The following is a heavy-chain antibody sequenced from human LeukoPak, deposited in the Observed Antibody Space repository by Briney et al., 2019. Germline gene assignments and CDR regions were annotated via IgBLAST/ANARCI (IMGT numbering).Heavy chain of an antibody. J-gene: IGHJ4*02. V-gene: IGHV1-2*04. CDR3: ARAHLRGYSGYDHAYYFDY. Sequence: ASVKVSCKASGYTFTGYYMHWVRQAPGQGLEWMGWINPNSGGTNYAQKFQGWVTMTRDTSISTAYMELSRLRSDDTAVYYCARAHLRGYSGYDHAYYFDYWGQGTLVTVSS. CDR1: GYTFTGYY. CDR2: INPNSGGT. D-gene: IGHD5-12*01.